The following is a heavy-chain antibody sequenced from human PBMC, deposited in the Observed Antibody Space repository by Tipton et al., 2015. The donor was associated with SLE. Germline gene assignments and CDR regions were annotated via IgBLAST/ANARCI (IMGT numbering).Heavy chain of an antibody. Sequence: TLSLTCAVYGGSFSGYYWSWIRQPPGKGLEWIGEINHSGNTNYSPSLKSRVTISVDTSKNQFSLQLNSVTPEDTAVYYCAVAAAGKNWFDPWGQGTLVTVSS. CDR2: INHSGNT. CDR1: GGSFSGYY. D-gene: IGHD6-13*01. V-gene: IGHV4-34*01. J-gene: IGHJ5*02. CDR3: AVAAAGKNWFDP.